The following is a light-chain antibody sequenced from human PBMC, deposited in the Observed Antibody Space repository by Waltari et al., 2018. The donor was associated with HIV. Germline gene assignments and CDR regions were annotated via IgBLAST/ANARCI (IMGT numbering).Light chain of an antibody. CDR1: SSDVAGYTY. J-gene: IGLJ2*01. Sequence: QSALTQPASVSGSPGQSITISCTGASSDVAGYTYVSWYQQHPGKAPKLRIYEVSDRPSGVSNRFSGSKSGNTASLTVSGLQAEDEADYYCSSYTSSNTVIFGGGTKLTVL. CDR2: EVS. CDR3: SSYTSSNTVI. V-gene: IGLV2-14*01.